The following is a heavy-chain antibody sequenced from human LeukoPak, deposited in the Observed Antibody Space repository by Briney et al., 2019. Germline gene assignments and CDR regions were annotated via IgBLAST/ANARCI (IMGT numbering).Heavy chain of an antibody. CDR2: IRSKANSYAT. V-gene: IGHV3-73*01. CDR3: TSRYCSSTSCYYYYGMDV. CDR1: GFTFSGSA. J-gene: IGHJ6*02. D-gene: IGHD2-2*01. Sequence: GGSLRLSCAASGFTFSGSAMHWVRQASGKGLEWVGRIRSKANSYATAYAASVKGRFTISRDDSKNTAYLQMNSLKTEDTAVYYCTSRYCSSTSCYYYYGMDVWGQGTTVTVSS.